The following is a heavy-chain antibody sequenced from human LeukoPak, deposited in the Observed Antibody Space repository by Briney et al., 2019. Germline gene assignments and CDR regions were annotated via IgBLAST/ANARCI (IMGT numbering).Heavy chain of an antibody. D-gene: IGHD3-3*01. CDR2: INWNGGSA. J-gene: IGHJ4*02. V-gene: IGHV3-20*04. CDR3: ARGNDFWSGYPYYFDY. CDR1: GFTFDDYG. Sequence: PGGSLRLSCAASGFTFDDYGMSWVRHAPGKGLEWVSGINWNGGSAGYADSVKGRFTISRDNAKNSLYLQMNSLRAEDTALYYCARGNDFWSGYPYYFDYWGQGTLVTVSS.